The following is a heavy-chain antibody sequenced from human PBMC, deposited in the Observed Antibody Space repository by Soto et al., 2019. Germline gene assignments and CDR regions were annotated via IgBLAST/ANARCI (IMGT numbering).Heavy chain of an antibody. Sequence: ASVEVSCKASGFTFTSSAMQWVRQARGQRLEWIGWIVVGSGNTNYAQKFQERVTITRDMSTSTAYMELSSLRSEDTAVYYCAAPRYYYDSSGYSVWGQGTLVTVS. J-gene: IGHJ4*02. CDR1: GFTFTSSA. V-gene: IGHV1-58*02. CDR2: IVVGSGNT. CDR3: AAPRYYYDSSGYSV. D-gene: IGHD3-22*01.